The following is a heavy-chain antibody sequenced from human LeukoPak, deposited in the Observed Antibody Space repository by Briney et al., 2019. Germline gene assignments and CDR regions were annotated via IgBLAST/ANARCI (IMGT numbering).Heavy chain of an antibody. J-gene: IGHJ5*02. D-gene: IGHD1-26*01. CDR1: GGSLCGYY. CDR3: ARSRIGWFDP. V-gene: IGHV4-34*01. Sequence: SETLSLTCAAYGGSLCGYYWSWIRQPPGKGLEWIGEINHSGSTKYNPSLKSRVTISVDTSKNQFSLKLNSVTAADTAVYYCARSRIGWFDPWGQGTLVTVSS. CDR2: INHSGST.